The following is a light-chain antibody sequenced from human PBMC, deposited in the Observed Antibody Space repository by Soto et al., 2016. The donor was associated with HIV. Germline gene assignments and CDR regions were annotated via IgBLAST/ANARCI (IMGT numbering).Light chain of an antibody. V-gene: IGLV3-21*03. CDR3: QVWDSHTENYV. CDR2: DGN. Sequence: SYELLQPPSVSVAPGKTATITCAKGDIEVNSVHWYRQRPGQAPAVVVSDGNDRPSGIPERFSGSDSGDTATLTISRVEAADEADYYCQVWDSHTENYVFGTGTKVTVL. J-gene: IGLJ1*01. CDR1: DIEVNS.